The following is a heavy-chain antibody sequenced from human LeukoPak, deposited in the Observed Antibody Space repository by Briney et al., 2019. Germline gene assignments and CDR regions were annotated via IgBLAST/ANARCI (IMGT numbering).Heavy chain of an antibody. V-gene: IGHV3-23*01. CDR1: GFTFSSYA. CDR3: AKDPSTMVRGAPFDP. J-gene: IGHJ5*02. CDR2: ISGSGGST. Sequence: PGGPLRLSCAASGFTFSSYAMSWVRQAPGKGLEWVSAISGSGGSTYYADSVKGRFTISRDNSKNTLYLQMNSLRAEDTAVYYCAKDPSTMVRGAPFDPWGQGTLVTVSS. D-gene: IGHD3-10*01.